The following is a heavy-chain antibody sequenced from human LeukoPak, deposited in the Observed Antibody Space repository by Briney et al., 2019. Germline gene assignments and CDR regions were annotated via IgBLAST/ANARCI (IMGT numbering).Heavy chain of an antibody. V-gene: IGHV1-2*06. CDR2: INPNSGGT. CDR1: GYTFTGYY. CDR3: ASADTIFGVVIGSGAFDI. J-gene: IGHJ3*02. D-gene: IGHD3-3*01. Sequence: ASVKVSCKASGYTFTGYYMRWVRQAPGQGLEWMGRINPNSGGTNYAQKFQGRVTMTRDTSISTAYMELSTLRSDDTAVYYCASADTIFGVVIGSGAFDIWGQGTMVTVSS.